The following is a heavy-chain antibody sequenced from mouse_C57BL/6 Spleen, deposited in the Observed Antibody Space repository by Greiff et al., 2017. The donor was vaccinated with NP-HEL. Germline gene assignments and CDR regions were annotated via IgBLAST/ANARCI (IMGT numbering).Heavy chain of an antibody. D-gene: IGHD1-1*01. J-gene: IGHJ4*01. Sequence: VQLKESVAELVRPGASVKLSCTASGFNIKNTYMHWVKQRPEQGLEWIGRIDPANGNTKYAPKFQGKATITADTSSNTAYLQLSSLTSEDTAIYYCARDYYGSRDYYAMDYWGQGTSVTVSS. CDR3: ARDYYGSRDYYAMDY. CDR2: IDPANGNT. CDR1: GFNIKNTY. V-gene: IGHV14-3*01.